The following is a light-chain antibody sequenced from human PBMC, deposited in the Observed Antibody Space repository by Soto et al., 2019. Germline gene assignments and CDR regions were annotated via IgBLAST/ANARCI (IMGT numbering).Light chain of an antibody. V-gene: IGKV2-28*01. CDR3: MQSLQTPYT. CDR1: QSLLHSSGHKY. CDR2: LGS. Sequence: EIVMTQSPLSLTVTPGEPASISCRSSQSLLHSSGHKYLDWFLQKPGQSPQLLFSLGSTRASGVPDRFSGSGSGTDFTLKISRVEAEDVWVYYCMQSLQTPYTFGQGTKLEIK. J-gene: IGKJ2*01.